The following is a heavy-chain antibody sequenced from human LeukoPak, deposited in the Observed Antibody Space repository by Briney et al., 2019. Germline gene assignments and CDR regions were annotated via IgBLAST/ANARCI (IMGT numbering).Heavy chain of an antibody. CDR3: ATDFYDST. D-gene: IGHD3-22*01. CDR1: GFTFSNYR. V-gene: IGHV3-15*07. Sequence: GGSLRLSCAASGFTFSNYRMHWVRQAPGKGLEWVGRIRSNSDGGTIDYAAPVKGRFTLSRDDSKTTLYLQMNSLQTEDTAVYYCATDFYDSTWGQGTLVTVSS. CDR2: IRSNSDGGTI. J-gene: IGHJ5*02.